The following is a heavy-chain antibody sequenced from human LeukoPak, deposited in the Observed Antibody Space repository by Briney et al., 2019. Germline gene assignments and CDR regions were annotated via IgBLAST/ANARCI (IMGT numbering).Heavy chain of an antibody. V-gene: IGHV3-23*01. Sequence: PGGSLRLSCAASGFIFSSYAMSWVRQAPGKGLEWVSAISGSGGSTYYADSVKGRFTISRDNSKNTLYLQMNSLRAEDTAVYYCAPGRDFWSGYPPLWGQGTLVTVSS. CDR1: GFIFSSYA. D-gene: IGHD3-3*01. CDR3: APGRDFWSGYPPL. J-gene: IGHJ4*02. CDR2: ISGSGGST.